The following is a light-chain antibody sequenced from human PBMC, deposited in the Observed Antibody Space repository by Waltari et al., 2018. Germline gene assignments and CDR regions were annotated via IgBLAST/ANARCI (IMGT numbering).Light chain of an antibody. Sequence: QSLPTPAPSAPGTPGQTVTIPCSGSSSNIGSTTVNWYQQLPGTAPKRLIYSNNQRPAGVPARFSGSKSGTAASLAISGLQSEDEADYYCGTWDDSLNGPLFGGGTKVTVL. CDR2: SNN. CDR1: SSNIGSTT. CDR3: GTWDDSLNGPL. V-gene: IGLV1-44*01. J-gene: IGLJ2*01.